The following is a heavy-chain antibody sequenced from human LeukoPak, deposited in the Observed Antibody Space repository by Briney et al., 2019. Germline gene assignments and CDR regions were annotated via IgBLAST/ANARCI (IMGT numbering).Heavy chain of an antibody. J-gene: IGHJ5*02. CDR3: ARWTMIVVAGFDP. D-gene: IGHD3-22*01. CDR1: GYSFTSYW. CDR2: TYPDDSDT. V-gene: IGHV5-51*01. Sequence: GESLKISCKGSGYSFTSYWIGWVRQMPGKGLEWMGITYPDDSDTRYSPSFQGQVTISADKSINTAYLQWSSLKASDTAIYYCARWTMIVVAGFDPWGQGTLVTVSS.